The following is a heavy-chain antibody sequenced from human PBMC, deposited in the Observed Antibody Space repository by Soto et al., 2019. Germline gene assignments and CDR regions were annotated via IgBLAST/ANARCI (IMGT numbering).Heavy chain of an antibody. CDR2: IGTSGSYI. D-gene: IGHD1-26*01. J-gene: IGHJ4*02. Sequence: GGSLRLSCAVSGFIFSRYSMNWVRQAPGKGLEWVSSIGTSGSYIYDTDSVKGRFTISRDNTRDSLYLQMNSLRAEDTAIYYCARGSAFIGLDYWGQGTPVTVSS. V-gene: IGHV3-21*01. CDR3: ARGSAFIGLDY. CDR1: GFIFSRYS.